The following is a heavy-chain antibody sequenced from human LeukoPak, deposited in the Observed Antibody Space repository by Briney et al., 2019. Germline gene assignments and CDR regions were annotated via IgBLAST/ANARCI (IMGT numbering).Heavy chain of an antibody. V-gene: IGHV4-30-2*01. Sequence: PSQTLSLTCTVSGGSISSGGYYWSWIRQPPGKGLEWIGYIYHSGSTYYNPSLKSRVTISVDRSKNQFSLKLSSVTAADTAVYYCARRSSGGSNDYWGQGTLVTVSS. CDR1: GGSISSGGYY. J-gene: IGHJ4*02. D-gene: IGHD3-10*01. CDR3: ARRSSGGSNDY. CDR2: IYHSGST.